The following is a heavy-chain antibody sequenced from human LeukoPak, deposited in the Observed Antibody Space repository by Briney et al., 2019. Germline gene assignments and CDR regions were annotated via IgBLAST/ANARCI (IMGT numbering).Heavy chain of an antibody. CDR3: ARASLWFGELGFDP. Sequence: SETLSLTCAVSGASISSSNWWSWVRQPPGKGLEWIGEIYHSGTTNYNPSLKGRVTISVDTSKNQFSLKLSSVTAADTAVYYCARASLWFGELGFDPWGQGTLVTVPS. CDR1: GASISSSNW. CDR2: IYHSGTT. V-gene: IGHV4-4*02. D-gene: IGHD3-10*01. J-gene: IGHJ5*02.